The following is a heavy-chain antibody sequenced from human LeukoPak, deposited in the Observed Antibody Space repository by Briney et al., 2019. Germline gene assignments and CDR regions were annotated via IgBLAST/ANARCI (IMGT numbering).Heavy chain of an antibody. CDR2: ISGSGGST. D-gene: IGHD3-10*01. Sequence: GGSLRLSCAASGFTFSSYGMSWVRQAPGKGLEWVSGISGSGGSTYYADSVKGRFTISRDNAKNTVFLQMSSLRAEDTALYYCARKSASGNYPLDYWGQGTLVTVSS. CDR1: GFTFSSYG. V-gene: IGHV3-23*01. J-gene: IGHJ4*02. CDR3: ARKSASGNYPLDY.